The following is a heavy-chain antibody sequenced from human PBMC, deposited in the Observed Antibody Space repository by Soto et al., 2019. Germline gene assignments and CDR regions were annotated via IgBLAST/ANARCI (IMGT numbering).Heavy chain of an antibody. J-gene: IGHJ6*02. CDR1: GGTFSSYA. Sequence: SVKVSCKASGGTFSSYAISWVRQAPGQGLEWMGGIIPIFGTANYAQKFQGRVTITADESTSTAYMELSSLRSEDTAVYYCARDLLPQRGYSGTYYYYGMDVWGPGTAVTVSS. CDR3: ARDLLPQRGYSGTYYYYGMDV. D-gene: IGHD5-12*01. CDR2: IIPIFGTA. V-gene: IGHV1-69*13.